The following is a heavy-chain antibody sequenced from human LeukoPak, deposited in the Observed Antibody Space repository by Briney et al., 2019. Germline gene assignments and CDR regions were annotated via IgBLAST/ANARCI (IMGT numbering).Heavy chain of an antibody. V-gene: IGHV1-3*01. D-gene: IGHD1-26*01. Sequence: ASVKVSCKASGGTFSSYAISWVRQAPGQRPEWMGGINGGSGRTKYLQKLQGRVTITRDTSANTAFMELSSLRSEDTAVYYCARESGRYQDFFENWGQGTLVTVSS. J-gene: IGHJ4*02. CDR3: ARESGRYQDFFEN. CDR1: GGTFSSYA. CDR2: INGGSGRT.